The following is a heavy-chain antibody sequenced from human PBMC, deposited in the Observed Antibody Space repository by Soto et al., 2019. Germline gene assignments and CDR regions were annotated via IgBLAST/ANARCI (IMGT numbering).Heavy chain of an antibody. CDR1: GFAFNNYA. J-gene: IGHJ4*02. V-gene: IGHV3-23*01. CDR3: ARDVGGSNAMFDY. Sequence: GGSLRLSCAASGFAFNNYAMAWVRQAPGKGLDWVSTISAGGDATHYADSVKGRFTISRDNSKNILYLQLDSLRVEDTAIYYCARDVGGSNAMFDYWGQGTQVTVPQ. D-gene: IGHD5-12*01. CDR2: ISAGGDAT.